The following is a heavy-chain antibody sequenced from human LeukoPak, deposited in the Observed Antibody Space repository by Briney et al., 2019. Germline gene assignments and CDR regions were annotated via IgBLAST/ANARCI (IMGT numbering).Heavy chain of an antibody. V-gene: IGHV4-31*03. CDR3: ARGEAIVLTNY. CDR1: GGSISSGGYY. D-gene: IGHD4/OR15-4a*01. Sequence: PSETLSLTCTVSGGSISSGGYYWSWIRQHPGKGLEWIGYIYYSGSTYYNPSLKSRVTISVDTSKNQFSLKLSSVTAADTAVYYCARGEAIVLTNYWGQGTLVTVSS. CDR2: IYYSGST. J-gene: IGHJ4*02.